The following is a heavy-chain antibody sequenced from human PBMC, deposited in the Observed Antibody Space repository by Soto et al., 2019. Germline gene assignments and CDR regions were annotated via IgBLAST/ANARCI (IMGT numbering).Heavy chain of an antibody. CDR3: AAGRGSYYEHDY. V-gene: IGHV4-59*01. D-gene: IGHD1-26*01. Sequence: SETLSLTCTVSGGSISSYYWSWIRQPPGKGLEWIGYIYYSGSTNYNPSLKSRVTISVDTSKNQFSLKLSSVTAADTAVYYCAAGRGSYYEHDYWGQGTLVTVSS. J-gene: IGHJ4*02. CDR2: IYYSGST. CDR1: GGSISSYY.